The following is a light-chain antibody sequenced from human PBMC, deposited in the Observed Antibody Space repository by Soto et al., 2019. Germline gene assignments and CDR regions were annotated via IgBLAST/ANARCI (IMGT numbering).Light chain of an antibody. V-gene: IGKV3-11*01. CDR3: QHRSNWPLT. Sequence: EIVLTQSPATLSLSPGERATLSCRASQSVSTYLAWYQQKPGQAPRLLIYEASNRATGIPARFSGSESGTDFTLTISSLEPEDFAVYYCQHRSNWPLTFGGGTQVEIK. CDR1: QSVSTY. J-gene: IGKJ4*01. CDR2: EAS.